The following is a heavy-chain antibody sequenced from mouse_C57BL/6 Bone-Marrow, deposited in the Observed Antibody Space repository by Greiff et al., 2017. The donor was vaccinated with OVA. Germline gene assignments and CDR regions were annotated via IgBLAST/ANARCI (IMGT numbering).Heavy chain of an antibody. CDR1: GYTFTDYE. Sequence: VQLQQSGAELVRPGASVTLSCKASGYTFTDYEMHWVKQTPVHGLEWIGAIDPETGGTAYNQKFKGKAILTADKSSSTAYMELRILTSEDSAVYYCTNGYFAWFAYWGQGTLVTVSA. J-gene: IGHJ3*01. CDR3: TNGYFAWFAY. CDR2: IDPETGGT. V-gene: IGHV1-15*01. D-gene: IGHD2-3*01.